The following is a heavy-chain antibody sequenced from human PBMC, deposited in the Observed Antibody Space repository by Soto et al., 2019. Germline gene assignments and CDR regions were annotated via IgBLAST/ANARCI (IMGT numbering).Heavy chain of an antibody. CDR3: ARGGQGLDTAMAEFDY. D-gene: IGHD5-18*01. Sequence: QVQLVQSGAEVKKPGSSVKVSCKASGGTFSSYAISWVRQAPGQGLEWMGGIIPIFGTANYAQKFQGRVTTNAAEYTSTAYLELNSLRSEDTAVYYCARGGQGLDTAMAEFDYWGQGTLVTVSS. CDR1: GGTFSSYA. CDR2: IIPIFGTA. J-gene: IGHJ4*02. V-gene: IGHV1-69*01.